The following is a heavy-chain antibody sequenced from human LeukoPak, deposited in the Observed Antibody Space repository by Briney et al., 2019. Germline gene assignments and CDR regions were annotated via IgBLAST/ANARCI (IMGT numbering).Heavy chain of an antibody. Sequence: ASVKVSCKTSVYTFTASYMHWVRQAPGQGLEWMGWINPNSDETNYAPKFQGRVTMTRDTSISTAYMEVTRLTSDDTAIYYCTRVLGSRVDSWGQGTLVMVS. CDR1: VYTFTASY. J-gene: IGHJ5*01. CDR2: INPNSDET. V-gene: IGHV1-2*02. CDR3: TRVLGSRVDS.